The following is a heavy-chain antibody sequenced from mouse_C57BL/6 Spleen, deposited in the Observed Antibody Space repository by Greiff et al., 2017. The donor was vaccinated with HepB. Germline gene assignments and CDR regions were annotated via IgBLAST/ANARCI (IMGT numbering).Heavy chain of an antibody. CDR2: ISDGGSYT. J-gene: IGHJ3*01. V-gene: IGHV5-4*01. Sequence: EVQRVESGGGLVKPGGSLKLSCAASGFTFSSYAMSWVRQTPEKRLEWVATISDGGSYTYYPDNVKGRFTISRDNAKNNLYLQMSHLKSEDTAMYYCAREKSNHAWFAYWGQGTLVTVSA. CDR1: GFTFSSYA. D-gene: IGHD2-5*01. CDR3: AREKSNHAWFAY.